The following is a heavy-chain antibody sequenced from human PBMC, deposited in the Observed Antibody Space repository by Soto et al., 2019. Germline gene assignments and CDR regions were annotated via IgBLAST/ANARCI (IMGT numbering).Heavy chain of an antibody. Sequence: PGGSLRLSCAASGYTFSNYAMSWVRQAPGKGLEWVSAISGSGVTIYYADSVRGRFTIPRDNSKNTLFLEMNSLRAEDTATYYCAKDDYGVLGRWAYWGQGTLVTVSS. CDR2: ISGSGVTI. D-gene: IGHD4-17*01. CDR1: GYTFSNYA. V-gene: IGHV3-23*01. J-gene: IGHJ4*02. CDR3: AKDDYGVLGRWAY.